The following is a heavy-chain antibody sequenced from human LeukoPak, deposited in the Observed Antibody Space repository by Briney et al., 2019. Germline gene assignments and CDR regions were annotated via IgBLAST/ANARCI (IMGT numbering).Heavy chain of an antibody. D-gene: IGHD3-10*01. Sequence: SETLSLTCTVFGGSFSGYFWSWIRQPPGKGLEWIGEIIHSGGTNYNPSLKSRVTISVDTSKNHFSLNPSSVTAADTAVYYCARGQFSYGSGNNWFDPWGQGTLVTVSS. CDR2: IIHSGGT. V-gene: IGHV4-34*01. CDR3: ARGQFSYGSGNNWFDP. J-gene: IGHJ5*02. CDR1: GGSFSGYF.